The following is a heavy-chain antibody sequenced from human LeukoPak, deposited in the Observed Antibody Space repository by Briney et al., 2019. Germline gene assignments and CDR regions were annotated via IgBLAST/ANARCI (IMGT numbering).Heavy chain of an antibody. D-gene: IGHD4-17*01. Sequence: SETLSLTCTVSSGSVSSGTYYWSWIRQPAGKGLEWIGRIYTTGGTNYNPSLKSRVTISVDTSKNQFSLKLSSVTAADTGVYYCARAAYGDYDDYWGQGTLVTVSS. V-gene: IGHV4-61*02. J-gene: IGHJ4*02. CDR1: SGSVSSGTYY. CDR2: IYTTGGT. CDR3: ARAAYGDYDDY.